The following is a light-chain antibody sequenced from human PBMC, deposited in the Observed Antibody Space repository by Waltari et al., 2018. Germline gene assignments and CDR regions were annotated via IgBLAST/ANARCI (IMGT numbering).Light chain of an antibody. CDR1: QSIGHY. CDR2: DAS. Sequence: EIVLTQSPATLSLSPGERATLSGWASQSIGHYLAWYQQKPGQAPRLLIYDASSRATGIPPRFSGFGSGTDFSLTISILEPEDSAVYYCQQRSDWPVTIGAGTKVEIK. V-gene: IGKV3-11*01. J-gene: IGKJ4*01. CDR3: QQRSDWPVT.